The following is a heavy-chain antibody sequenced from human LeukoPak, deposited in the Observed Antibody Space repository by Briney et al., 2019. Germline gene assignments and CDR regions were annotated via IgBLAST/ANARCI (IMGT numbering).Heavy chain of an antibody. J-gene: IGHJ5*02. Sequence: GASVKVSCKASGYRFTSYGITWVRQAPGQGLEWMGWISAYNGNTNYAQKVQGRVTLTPDTSTSTAYMELRSLRSDDTAVYYCAREGYCSGGICYSTMNWFDPWGQGTLVTVSS. CDR3: AREGYCSGGICYSTMNWFDP. CDR1: GYRFTSYG. D-gene: IGHD2-15*01. V-gene: IGHV1-18*01. CDR2: ISAYNGNT.